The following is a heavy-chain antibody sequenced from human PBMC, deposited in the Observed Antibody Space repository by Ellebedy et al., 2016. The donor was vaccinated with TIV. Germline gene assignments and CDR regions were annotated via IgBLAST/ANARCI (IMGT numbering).Heavy chain of an antibody. Sequence: ASVKVSCKASGYTFTGAWLHWVRQAPGQGLEWMGWVNPNTAGTKYTQKFQGRVAMTTDTSTSTAYMELSSLRSEDTAVYYCARGLGKPYDGGFDYWGQGTRVTVSS. CDR3: ARGLGKPYDGGFDY. D-gene: IGHD3-16*01. V-gene: IGHV1-2*02. CDR2: VNPNTAGT. CDR1: GYTFTGAW. J-gene: IGHJ4*02.